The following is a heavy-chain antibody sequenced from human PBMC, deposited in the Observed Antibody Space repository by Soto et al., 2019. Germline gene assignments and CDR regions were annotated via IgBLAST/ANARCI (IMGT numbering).Heavy chain of an antibody. Sequence: QVQLVESGGGVVQPGRSLRLSCAASGFTFSSYAMHWVRQAPGKGLEGVAVRSYDGSNKYYADSVKGRFTISRDNSKNALYVQVTSLRAEDTAVYYCARDGEPLGWDNYWMDVWGRRTTVTVSS. CDR2: RSYDGSNK. J-gene: IGHJ6*02. D-gene: IGHD6-13*01. CDR3: ARDGEPLGWDNYWMDV. V-gene: IGHV3-30-3*01. CDR1: GFTFSSYA.